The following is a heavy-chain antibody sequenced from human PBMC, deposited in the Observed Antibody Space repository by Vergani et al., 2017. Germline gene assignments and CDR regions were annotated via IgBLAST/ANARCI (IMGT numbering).Heavy chain of an antibody. Sequence: EVQLLESGGGLVQPGGPLRLPCAASGFRFSTYAMYCVRKAQGKGLEWASSLKKTGDSTHYADSVKARFTISRDNSKNTLYWQMNSLRVEDTAVYYCPRGDYGANTALDSWAPGNLVTVSS. CDR2: LKKTGDST. V-gene: IGHV3-23*01. D-gene: IGHD3-16*01. J-gene: IGHJ4*02. CDR1: GFRFSTYA. CDR3: PRGDYGANTALDS.